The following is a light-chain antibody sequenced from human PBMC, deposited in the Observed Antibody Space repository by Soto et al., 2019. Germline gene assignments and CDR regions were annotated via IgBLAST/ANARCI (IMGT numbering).Light chain of an antibody. CDR3: QQYGVLPDT. CDR2: DAS. Sequence: DIQMTQSPSSLSASVGDRVTITCQASQDISKYLNWYQQKPGKAPKLMIYDASSLETGVPSGFSGSGSGKDFTFTISSLQPGDSATYYCQQYGVLPDTFGQGTKLEIK. J-gene: IGKJ2*01. V-gene: IGKV1-33*01. CDR1: QDISKY.